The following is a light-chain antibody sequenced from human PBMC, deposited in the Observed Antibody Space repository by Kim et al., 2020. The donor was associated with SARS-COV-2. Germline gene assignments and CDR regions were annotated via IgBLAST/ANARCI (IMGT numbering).Light chain of an antibody. V-gene: IGKV2-24*01. CDR2: KIS. J-gene: IGKJ1*01. CDR1: QSLVHREGSTS. Sequence: PASISCRSSQSLVHREGSTSLCWRQQRPGQPPTLLIYKISNRFSGVPDRFRGSGAGTNFRLKISRVEAEDVGVYYFMQATQFPRTFGQGTKVDIK. CDR3: MQATQFPRT.